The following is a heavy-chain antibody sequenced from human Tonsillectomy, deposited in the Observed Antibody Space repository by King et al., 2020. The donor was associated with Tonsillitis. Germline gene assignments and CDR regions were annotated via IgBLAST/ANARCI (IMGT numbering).Heavy chain of an antibody. V-gene: IGHV1-69*04. CDR3: ARISGLRSPFDY. Sequence: QLVQSGAEVKKPGSSVKVSCKASGGTFSSYAISWVRQAPGQGLEWMGRIIPILGIANYAQKFQGRVTITADKSTSTAYMERSSLRSEDTAVYYWARISGLRSPFDYWGQGTLVTVSS. CDR1: GGTFSSYA. J-gene: IGHJ4*02. D-gene: IGHD5-12*01. CDR2: IIPILGIA.